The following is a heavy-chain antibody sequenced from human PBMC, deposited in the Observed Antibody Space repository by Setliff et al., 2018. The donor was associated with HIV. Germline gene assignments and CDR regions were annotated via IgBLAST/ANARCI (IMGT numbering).Heavy chain of an antibody. J-gene: IGHJ4*02. CDR2: ISSSSSYI. D-gene: IGHD3-22*01. CDR1: GFTFSSYA. CDR3: ARVKRDYYDSSGSTYYFDY. V-gene: IGHV3-21*01. Sequence: GGSLRLSCAASGFTFSSYAMSWVRKAPGKGLDWVSSISSSSSYIYYADSVKGRFTISRDNAKNSLYLQVDSLRADDTAVYYCARVKRDYYDSSGSTYYFDYWGQGTLVTVSS.